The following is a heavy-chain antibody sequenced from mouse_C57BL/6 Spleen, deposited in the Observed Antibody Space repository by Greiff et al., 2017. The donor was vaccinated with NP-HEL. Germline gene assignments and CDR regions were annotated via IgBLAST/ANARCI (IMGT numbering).Heavy chain of an antibody. CDR1: GYSITSGYY. Sequence: DVQLQESGPGLVKPSQSLSLTCSVTGYSITSGYYWNWIRQFPGNKLEWMGYISYDGSNNYNPSLKNRISITRDTSKNQFFLKLNSVTTEDTATYYCARDDYEVWGTGTTVTVSS. J-gene: IGHJ1*03. CDR2: ISYDGSN. V-gene: IGHV3-6*01. CDR3: ARDDYEV. D-gene: IGHD2-4*01.